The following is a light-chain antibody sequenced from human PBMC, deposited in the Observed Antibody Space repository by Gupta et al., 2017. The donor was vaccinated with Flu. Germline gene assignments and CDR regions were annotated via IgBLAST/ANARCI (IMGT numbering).Light chain of an antibody. CDR3: SSYAAGDIVV. Sequence: SVTTSCTGTSSDIGGYNDVSWYQQHPDKAPKLLMCEVISRPSGVPDRFSGSKSGNTASLTVSGLQADDEGVYFCSSYAAGDIVVFGGGTKLTVL. V-gene: IGLV2-8*01. CDR2: EVI. CDR1: SSDIGGYND. J-gene: IGLJ2*01.